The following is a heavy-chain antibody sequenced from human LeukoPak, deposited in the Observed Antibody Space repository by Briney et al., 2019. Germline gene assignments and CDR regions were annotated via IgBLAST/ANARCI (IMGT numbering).Heavy chain of an antibody. Sequence: PSETLSLTCTVSGGSISSYYWSWIRQPPGKGLEWIGSIYHSGSTYYNPSLKSRVTISVDTSKNQFSLKLSSVTAADTAVYYCARDARAPYARNIDYWGQGTLVTVSS. J-gene: IGHJ4*02. CDR3: ARDARAPYARNIDY. CDR1: GGSISSYY. D-gene: IGHD4-17*01. CDR2: IYHSGST. V-gene: IGHV4-39*07.